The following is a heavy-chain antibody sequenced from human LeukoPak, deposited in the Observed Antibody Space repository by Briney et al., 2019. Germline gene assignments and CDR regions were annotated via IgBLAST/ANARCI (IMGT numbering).Heavy chain of an antibody. CDR2: INPDGTTT. V-gene: IGHV3-74*01. Sequence: GGSLRLSCAASEFTFSSYWMHWVRQAPGKGLVWVSHINPDGTTTNYADSVKGRFTISRDNAKNSLFLQMNSLRAEDTAVYYCARERIATASAGDYWGQGTLVTVSS. CDR1: EFTFSSYW. D-gene: IGHD6-13*01. CDR3: ARERIATASAGDY. J-gene: IGHJ4*02.